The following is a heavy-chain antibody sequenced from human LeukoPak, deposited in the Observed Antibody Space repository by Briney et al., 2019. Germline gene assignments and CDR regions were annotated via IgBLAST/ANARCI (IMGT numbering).Heavy chain of an antibody. V-gene: IGHV3-23*01. CDR1: GFTFSSYA. J-gene: IGHJ1*01. CDR3: AKDVSSTPEYFQH. CDR2: ISGSGAST. D-gene: IGHD5/OR15-5a*01. Sequence: PGGSLRLSCAASGFTFSSYAMSWVRQVPGKGLEWVSAISGSGASTYYADSVKGRFTISRDNSKNTLYLQMNSLRAEDTAVYYCAKDVSSTPEYFQHWGQGTLVTVFS.